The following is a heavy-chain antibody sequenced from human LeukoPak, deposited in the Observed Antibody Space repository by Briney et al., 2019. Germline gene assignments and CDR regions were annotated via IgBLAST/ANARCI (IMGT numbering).Heavy chain of an antibody. CDR2: IDKTTYPT. J-gene: IGHJ4*02. CDR1: GFPFSRYA. D-gene: IGHD6-19*01. CDR3: AKFEGATIPGWFNDY. V-gene: IGHV3-23*05. Sequence: PGGSLRLSCAASGFPFSRYAMSWVRQAPGKGLEWVSTIDKTTYPTFYADSVKGRFTISRDNSKNTLYLQMNSLRTEDTAVYFCAKFEGATIPGWFNDYWGQGILVTVSS.